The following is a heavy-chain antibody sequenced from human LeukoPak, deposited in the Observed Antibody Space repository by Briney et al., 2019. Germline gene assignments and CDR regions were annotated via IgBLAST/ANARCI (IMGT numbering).Heavy chain of an antibody. CDR1: GYSFTSYW. D-gene: IGHD2-2*01. Sequence: GESLKISCKGSGYSFTSYWIAWVRQMPGKGLEWMGIIYAGDSDTRYSPSFQGQVTISVDKSISTAYLQWSSLKASDTAMYYCTRTYCSSASCYRPFDYWGQGTLVTVSS. V-gene: IGHV5-51*01. CDR3: TRTYCSSASCYRPFDY. J-gene: IGHJ4*02. CDR2: IYAGDSDT.